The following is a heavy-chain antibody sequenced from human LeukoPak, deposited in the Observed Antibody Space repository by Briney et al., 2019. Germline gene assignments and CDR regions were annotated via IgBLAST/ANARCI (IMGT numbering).Heavy chain of an antibody. CDR2: INHSGST. Sequence: PSETLSLTCAVYGGSFSGYYWSWIRRPPGKGLEWIGEINHSGSTNYNPSLKSRVTISVDTSKNQFSLKLSSVTAADTAVYYCALTTVTLGFDYWGQGTLVTVSS. D-gene: IGHD4-17*01. V-gene: IGHV4-34*01. CDR3: ALTTVTLGFDY. J-gene: IGHJ4*02. CDR1: GGSFSGYY.